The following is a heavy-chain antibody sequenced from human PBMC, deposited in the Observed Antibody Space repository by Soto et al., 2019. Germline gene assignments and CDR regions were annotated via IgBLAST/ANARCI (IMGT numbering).Heavy chain of an antibody. CDR1: GFTFSSYA. J-gene: IGHJ4*02. CDR2: ISYDGSNK. Sequence: QVQLVESGGGVVQPGRSLRLSCAASGFTFSSYAMHWVRQAPGKGLEWVAVISYDGSNKYYADSVKGRFTISRDKSKNTLYLQMNSLRAEDTAVYYCARLDRETGRYCSGGSCPSDYWGQGTLVTVSS. V-gene: IGHV3-30-3*01. D-gene: IGHD2-15*01. CDR3: ARLDRETGRYCSGGSCPSDY.